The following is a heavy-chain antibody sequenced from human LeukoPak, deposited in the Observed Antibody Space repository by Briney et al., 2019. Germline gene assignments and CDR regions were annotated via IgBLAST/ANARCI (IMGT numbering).Heavy chain of an antibody. CDR2: INPNSGGT. D-gene: IGHD1-26*01. CDR3: ARGHSPYSGSYGL. Sequence: ASVKVSCKASGYTFTGYYMHWVRQAPGQGLEWMGWINPNSGGTNYAQKFLGRVTMTRDTSISTAYMELSRLRSDDTAVYYCARGHSPYSGSYGLWGQGTLVTVSS. V-gene: IGHV1-2*02. J-gene: IGHJ4*02. CDR1: GYTFTGYY.